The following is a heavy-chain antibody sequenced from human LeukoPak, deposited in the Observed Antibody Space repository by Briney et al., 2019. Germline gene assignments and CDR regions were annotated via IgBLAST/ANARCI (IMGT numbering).Heavy chain of an antibody. D-gene: IGHD1-26*01. Sequence: SVKVSFKTSGYTFTSYGISWVRQAPGQGLEWMGWISAYNGNTNYAQKLQGRVTMTTDTSTSTAYMELRSLRSDDTAVYYCARDQVSSGSYRGDAFDIWGQGTMVTVSS. J-gene: IGHJ3*02. CDR2: ISAYNGNT. CDR1: GYTFTSYG. V-gene: IGHV1-18*01. CDR3: ARDQVSSGSYRGDAFDI.